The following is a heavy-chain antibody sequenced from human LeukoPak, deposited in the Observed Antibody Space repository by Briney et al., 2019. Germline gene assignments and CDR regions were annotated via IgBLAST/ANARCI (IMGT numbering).Heavy chain of an antibody. CDR3: GRDLGGRSGY. Sequence: GGSLRLSCAASGNYWMHWVRQAPGKGLVWVSHINSDGSWTSYADSVKGRFTISKDNAKNTLYPQMNSLRAEDTAVYYCGRDLGGRSGYWGQGTLVTVSS. CDR2: INSDGSWT. V-gene: IGHV3-74*01. J-gene: IGHJ4*02. CDR1: GNYW. D-gene: IGHD1-26*01.